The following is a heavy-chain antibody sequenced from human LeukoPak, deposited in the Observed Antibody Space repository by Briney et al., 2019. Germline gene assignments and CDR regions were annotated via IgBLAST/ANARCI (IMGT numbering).Heavy chain of an antibody. CDR3: ARGIARSWYYYYYYMDV. D-gene: IGHD1-26*01. V-gene: IGHV4-34*01. CDR2: INHSGST. Sequence: SETLSLTCVVYGGSFSGYYWSWIRQPPGKGLEWIGEINHSGSTNYNPSLKSRVTISVDTSKNQFSLKLSSVTAADTAVYYCARGIARSWYYYYYYMDVWGKGTTVTVSS. J-gene: IGHJ6*03. CDR1: GGSFSGYY.